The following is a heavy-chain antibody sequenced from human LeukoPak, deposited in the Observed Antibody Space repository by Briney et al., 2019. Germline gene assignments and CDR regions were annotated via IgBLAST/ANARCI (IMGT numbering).Heavy chain of an antibody. J-gene: IGHJ4*02. D-gene: IGHD3-9*01. V-gene: IGHV3-23*01. CDR3: AKDQHYDILTSAIDY. CDR1: GFTFSSYA. Sequence: GGTLRLSCAASGFTFSSYAMSWVRHAQGKGLERVSDISGSGGSTYYADSVKGRFTISRDNSKNTLYLQMNSLRAEDTAVYYCAKDQHYDILTSAIDYWGQGTLVTVSS. CDR2: ISGSGGST.